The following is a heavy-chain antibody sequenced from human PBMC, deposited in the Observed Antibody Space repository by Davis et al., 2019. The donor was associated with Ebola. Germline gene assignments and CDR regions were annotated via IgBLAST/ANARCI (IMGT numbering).Heavy chain of an antibody. CDR3: ASADGIVVVPAARPERGFDWFDP. J-gene: IGHJ5*02. D-gene: IGHD2-2*01. CDR1: GFTFDDYA. Sequence: GGSLRLSCAASGFTFDDYAMHWVRQAPGKGLEWVSLISGDGGSTYYADSVKGRFTISRDNSKNTLYLQMNSLRAEDTAVYYCASADGIVVVPAARPERGFDWFDPWGQGTLVTVSS. V-gene: IGHV3-43*02. CDR2: ISGDGGST.